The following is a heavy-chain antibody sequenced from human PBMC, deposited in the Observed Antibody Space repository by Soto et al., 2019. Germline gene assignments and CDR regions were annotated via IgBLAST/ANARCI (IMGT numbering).Heavy chain of an antibody. D-gene: IGHD2-2*01. Sequence: ASVKVSCKASGYTFTSYYMHWVRQAPGQGLEWMGIINPSGGSTSYAQKFQGRVTMTRDTSTSTVYMELSSLRSEDTAVYYCARQMYLGYCSSTSCYAGNWFEPWGQGTLVTVSS. CDR3: ARQMYLGYCSSTSCYAGNWFEP. J-gene: IGHJ5*02. CDR2: INPSGGST. V-gene: IGHV1-46*03. CDR1: GYTFTSYY.